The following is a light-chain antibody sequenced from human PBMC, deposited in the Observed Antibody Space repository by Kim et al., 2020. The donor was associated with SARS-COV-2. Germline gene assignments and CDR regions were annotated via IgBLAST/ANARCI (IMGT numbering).Light chain of an antibody. Sequence: EIVMTQSPATPSLAPGERATLSCRARQSISSNLAWYQQKHGQAPRLLIYGASTRATDIPARFNGSGSATEFTLTISSLQSEDFAIYYCRQYDSWPPWTFGQGTKVDIK. J-gene: IGKJ1*01. CDR3: RQYDSWPPWT. V-gene: IGKV3-15*01. CDR1: QSISSN. CDR2: GAS.